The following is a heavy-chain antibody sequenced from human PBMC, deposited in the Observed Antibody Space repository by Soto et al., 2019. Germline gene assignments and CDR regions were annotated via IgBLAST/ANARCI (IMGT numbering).Heavy chain of an antibody. CDR1: GGSISSSSYY. CDR3: ASTQVPADPIIFTFDY. V-gene: IGHV4-39*01. J-gene: IGHJ4*02. Sequence: PSETLSLTCTVSGGSISSSSYYWGWIRQPPGKGLEWIGSIYYSGSTYFHPSLKSRVPISVDTSNNQFSLKLSSVTAADTAVYYCASTQVPADPIIFTFDYWGQGTLVTVSS. CDR2: IYYSGST. D-gene: IGHD2-2*01.